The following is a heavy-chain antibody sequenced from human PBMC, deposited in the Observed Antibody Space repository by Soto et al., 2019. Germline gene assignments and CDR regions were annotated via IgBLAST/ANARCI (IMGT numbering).Heavy chain of an antibody. J-gene: IGHJ4*02. CDR2: ISGSGGST. CDR3: AKDLAKSMWYFDY. Sequence: EVQLLESGGGLVQPGGSLRLSCPASGFTFSSYAMSWVRQAPGKGLEWVSAISGSGGSTYYADSVKGRFTISRDNSKNTLYLQMNSLRAEDTAVYYCAKDLAKSMWYFDYWGQGTLVTVSS. V-gene: IGHV3-23*01. D-gene: IGHD2-21*01. CDR1: GFTFSSYA.